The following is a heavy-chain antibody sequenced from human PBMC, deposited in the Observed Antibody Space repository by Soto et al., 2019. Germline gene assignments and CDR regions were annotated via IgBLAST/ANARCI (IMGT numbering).Heavy chain of an antibody. V-gene: IGHV4-61*08. CDR2: IYYSGST. D-gene: IGHD5-18*01. CDR3: ARIPVDTVMINWFDP. CDR1: GGSVSSGDYF. Sequence: SETLSLTCTVSGGSVSSGDYFWSWIRQPPGKGLEWIGYIYYSGSTNYNASLKSRVSISLDTSKNQFSLKLSSVTAADAAVYYCARIPVDTVMINWFDPWGQGTLVTASS. J-gene: IGHJ5*02.